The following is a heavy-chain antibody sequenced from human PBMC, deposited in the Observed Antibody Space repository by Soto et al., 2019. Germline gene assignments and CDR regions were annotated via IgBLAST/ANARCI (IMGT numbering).Heavy chain of an antibody. CDR1: GYSFTNYW. Sequence: PGESLKISCTGSGYSFTNYWISWVRQMPGKRLEWMGEIDPRDSHANYSPSLQGHVTMSTDKSNGTASLHWSSLKASDSAMYYCARHYSGSSFMDVWGQGTKVSVSS. J-gene: IGHJ6*02. V-gene: IGHV5-10-1*01. CDR3: ARHYSGSSFMDV. CDR2: IDPRDSHA. D-gene: IGHD6-6*01.